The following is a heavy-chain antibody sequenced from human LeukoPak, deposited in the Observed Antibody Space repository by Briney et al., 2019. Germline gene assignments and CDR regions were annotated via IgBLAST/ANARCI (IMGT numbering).Heavy chain of an antibody. V-gene: IGHV3-23*01. D-gene: IGHD5-12*01. CDR3: AKLGIMDIVATIIFDF. CDR2: ISGSGGST. CDR1: GDSISSSNW. J-gene: IGHJ4*02. Sequence: ETLSLTCDVSGDSISSSNWWNWVRQPPGKGLEWVSAISGSGGSTYYADSVKGRFTISRDNSKNTLYLQMNSLRAEDTAVYYCAKLGIMDIVATIIFDFWGQGTLVTVSS.